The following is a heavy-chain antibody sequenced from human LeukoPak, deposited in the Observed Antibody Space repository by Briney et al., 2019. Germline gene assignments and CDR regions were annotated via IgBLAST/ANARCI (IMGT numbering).Heavy chain of an antibody. D-gene: IGHD3-10*01. Sequence: PGGSLRLSCAAPGFTFSSYWMHWVRQAPGKGLVRVSRIYSDGSSTNYVDSVKGRFTISRDNSKNTLYLQMNSLRAEDTAVYYCARGPDSTYYYGSGSYLYYFDYWGQGTLVTVSS. CDR3: ARGPDSTYYYGSGSYLYYFDY. CDR1: GFTFSSYW. V-gene: IGHV3-74*01. CDR2: IYSDGSST. J-gene: IGHJ4*02.